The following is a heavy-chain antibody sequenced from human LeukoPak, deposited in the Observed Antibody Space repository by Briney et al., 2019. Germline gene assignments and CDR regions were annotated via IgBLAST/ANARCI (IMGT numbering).Heavy chain of an antibody. CDR2: INHSGST. CDR1: GGSFSGYY. D-gene: IGHD3-22*01. CDR3: ARLKRRGTYYYDSSGYSYFDY. V-gene: IGHV4-34*01. J-gene: IGHJ4*02. Sequence: SETLSLTCAVYGGSFSGYYWSWIRQPPGKGREWIGEINHSGSTNYNPSLKSRVTISVDTSKNQFSLKLSSVTAADTAVYYCARLKRRGTYYYDSSGYSYFDYWGQGTLVTVSS.